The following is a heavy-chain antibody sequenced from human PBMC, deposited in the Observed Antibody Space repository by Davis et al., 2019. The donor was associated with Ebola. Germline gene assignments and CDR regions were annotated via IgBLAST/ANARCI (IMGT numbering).Heavy chain of an antibody. CDR3: ARGTMYSSGWYFDF. Sequence: SETLSLTCTVSGGSASSGTYYWSWIRQPPGKGLEWIGYIYSSGTTNYNPSLKSRVTISVDTSKNHFPLKLSSVTAADTAVYYCARGTMYSSGWYFDFWGQGTLVTVSS. CDR2: IYSSGTT. D-gene: IGHD6-19*01. J-gene: IGHJ4*02. V-gene: IGHV4-61*01. CDR1: GGSASSGTYY.